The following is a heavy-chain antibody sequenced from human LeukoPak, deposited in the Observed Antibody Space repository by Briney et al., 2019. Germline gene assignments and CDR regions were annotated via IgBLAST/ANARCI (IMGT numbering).Heavy chain of an antibody. CDR2: INHSGST. J-gene: IGHJ6*04. V-gene: IGHV4-34*09. CDR3: ARVVVVADYYYYGMDV. CDR1: GGSFSGYY. Sequence: PSETLSLTCAVYGGSFSGYYWSWIRQPPGKGLEWIGEINHSGSTNYNPSLKSRVTISVDTSKNQFSLKLSSVTAADTAVYYCARVVVVADYYYYGMDVWGKGTTVTVSS. D-gene: IGHD2-15*01.